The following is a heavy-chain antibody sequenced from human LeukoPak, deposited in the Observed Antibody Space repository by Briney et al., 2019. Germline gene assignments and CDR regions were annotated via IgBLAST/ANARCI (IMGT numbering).Heavy chain of an antibody. J-gene: IGHJ4*02. V-gene: IGHV4-34*01. CDR1: GGSFSGYY. CDR3: ARFGDSSGGMGDFDY. D-gene: IGHD6-19*01. Sequence: SETLSLTCAVYGGSFSGYYWSWIRQPPGKGLEWIGEINHSGSTNYNPSLKSRVTISVDTSKNQFSLNLSSVTAADTAVYYCARFGDSSGGMGDFDYWGQGTLVTVSS. CDR2: INHSGST.